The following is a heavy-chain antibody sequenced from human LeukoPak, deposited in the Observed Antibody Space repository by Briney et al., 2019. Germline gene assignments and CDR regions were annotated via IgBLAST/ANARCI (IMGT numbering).Heavy chain of an antibody. CDR3: AREAGYGYGYALDP. Sequence: GGSLRLSCAASGFTFSDYYMSWIRQAPGQGLEWVSYISSSGSTIYYADSVTVQFTISRDNAKNQHHLHMNLMRADATAMDYFAREAGYGYGYALDPWGQGTLVTVSS. CDR1: GFTFSDYY. D-gene: IGHD5-18*01. J-gene: IGHJ5*02. V-gene: IGHV3-11*04. CDR2: ISSSGSTI.